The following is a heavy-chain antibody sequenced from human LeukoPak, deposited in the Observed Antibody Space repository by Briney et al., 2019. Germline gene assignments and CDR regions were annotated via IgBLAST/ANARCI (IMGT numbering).Heavy chain of an antibody. Sequence: GGSLRLSCAASGFTFSNAWMSWVRQAPGKGLEWVGRINSNTDGGTTDYSATVRGRFTISRDDSKNTLYLKMNSLKTDDTAVYYCTTGGADTGRFDIWGQGTMVRVSS. CDR1: GFTFSNAW. J-gene: IGHJ3*02. D-gene: IGHD1-1*01. CDR3: TTGGADTGRFDI. V-gene: IGHV3-15*01. CDR2: INSNTDGGTT.